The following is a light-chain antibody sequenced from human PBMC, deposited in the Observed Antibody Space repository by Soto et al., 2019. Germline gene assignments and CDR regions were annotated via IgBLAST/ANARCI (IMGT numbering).Light chain of an antibody. CDR2: PAS. V-gene: IGKV1-9*01. J-gene: IGKJ2*03. CDR3: QHLRTYPFS. Sequence: DIQLTQSPSFLSASVGDRVTVSCRASQDISTSLAWFQQKAGKVPQLLVYPASTLQDGVPSRFSGSGSETYFTLTINNLQAEDFATYYCQHLRTYPFSFGQGTKLDLK. CDR1: QDISTS.